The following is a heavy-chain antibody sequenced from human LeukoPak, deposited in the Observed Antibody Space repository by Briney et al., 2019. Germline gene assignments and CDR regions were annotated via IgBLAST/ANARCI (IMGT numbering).Heavy chain of an antibody. D-gene: IGHD2-15*01. CDR2: IIPIFGTA. Sequence: ASVKVSCKASGGTFSSYAISWVRQAPGQGLEWMGRIIPIFGTANYAQKLQGRVTITTDESTSTAYMELSSLRSEDTAVYYCAREDNIVVVVAEVRFDPWGQGTLVTVSS. V-gene: IGHV1-69*05. CDR3: AREDNIVVVVAEVRFDP. CDR1: GGTFSSYA. J-gene: IGHJ5*02.